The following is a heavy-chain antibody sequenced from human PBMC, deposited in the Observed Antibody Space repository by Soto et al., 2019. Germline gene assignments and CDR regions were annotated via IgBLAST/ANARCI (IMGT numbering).Heavy chain of an antibody. V-gene: IGHV3-53*01. CDR2: IYSGETT. CDR3: TRDGRGLGRLSLFEY. CDR1: GFNVNSDY. D-gene: IGHD2-21*02. J-gene: IGHJ4*02. Sequence: GGSLRLSCAASGFNVNSDYMNWVRQTPGKGLEWVASIYSGETTYADSVRGRFTISSDKSKNTLYFQLSSLRIEDTAVYHCTRDGRGLGRLSLFEYWGQGVLVTVSS.